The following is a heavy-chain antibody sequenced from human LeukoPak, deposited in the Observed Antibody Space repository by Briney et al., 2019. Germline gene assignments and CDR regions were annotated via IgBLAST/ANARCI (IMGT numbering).Heavy chain of an antibody. Sequence: SVRVSFKASGGTFSNYAISWVRQAPGQRLEWMGRIIPIFGIANYAQKFQGRVTITADKSTSTAYMQLSSLRSEDTAVYYCAREMLAYCGGDCNYPFGYWGQGTLVTVSS. D-gene: IGHD2-21*02. CDR1: GGTFSNYA. J-gene: IGHJ4*02. CDR2: IIPIFGIA. V-gene: IGHV1-69*10. CDR3: AREMLAYCGGDCNYPFGY.